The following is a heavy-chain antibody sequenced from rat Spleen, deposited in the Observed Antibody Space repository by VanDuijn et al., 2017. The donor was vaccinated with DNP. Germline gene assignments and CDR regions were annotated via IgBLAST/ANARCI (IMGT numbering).Heavy chain of an antibody. Sequence: EVQLVESGGGLVQPGRSLKLSCAASGFTFSDYNMAWVRQAPKKGLEWVATITYDGRSTYYRDSMKGRFTISRDNAKSALNLQMNSLRSEDMATYYCVRWYNSGHYFDYWGQGVMVTVSS. J-gene: IGHJ2*01. CDR3: VRWYNSGHYFDY. V-gene: IGHV5-7*01. D-gene: IGHD4-3*01. CDR2: ITYDGRST. CDR1: GFTFSDYN.